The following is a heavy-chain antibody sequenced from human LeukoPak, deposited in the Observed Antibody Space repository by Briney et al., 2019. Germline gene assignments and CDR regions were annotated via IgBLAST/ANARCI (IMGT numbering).Heavy chain of an antibody. CDR2: ISYDGSNK. Sequence: GGSLRLSCAASGFTFSSYAMHWVRQAPGKGLEWVAVISYDGSNKYYADSVKGRFTISRDNSKNTLYLQMNSLRAEDTAVYYCASRSGLADYWGQGTLVTVSS. V-gene: IGHV3-30-3*01. CDR1: GFTFSSYA. D-gene: IGHD6-25*01. J-gene: IGHJ4*02. CDR3: ASRSGLADY.